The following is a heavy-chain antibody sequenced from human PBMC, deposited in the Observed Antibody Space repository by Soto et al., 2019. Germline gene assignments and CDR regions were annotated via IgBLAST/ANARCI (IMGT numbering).Heavy chain of an antibody. Sequence: PGGSRRLCCAASGFAFSGSAMYWVRQASGKGPEWVGRIRSKGHNYATEYAASVKGRFTISRDDSKNTAYLQMNSLQTEDTAVYYCTRDLFSYDYSGILWFDPWGQGTLVTVSS. V-gene: IGHV3-73*01. CDR2: IRSKGHNYAT. CDR1: GFAFSGSA. D-gene: IGHD3-16*01. J-gene: IGHJ5*02. CDR3: TRDLFSYDYSGILWFDP.